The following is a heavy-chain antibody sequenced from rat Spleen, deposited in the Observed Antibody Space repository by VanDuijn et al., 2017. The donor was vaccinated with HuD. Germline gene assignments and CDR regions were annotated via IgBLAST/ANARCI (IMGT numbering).Heavy chain of an antibody. D-gene: IGHD1-6*01. J-gene: IGHJ2*01. CDR1: GFTFSNYY. CDR3: ATAGYTTGYYYAEGFDY. V-gene: IGHV5-27*01. Sequence: EVQLVESGGGLVQPGRSLKLSCAASGFTFSNYYMAWVRQAPTKGLEWVAYISTGGHNTYYRDSVKGRFTISRDNAKSTLYLQMDGLRSEDTATYYCATAGYTTGYYYAEGFDYWGQGVMVTVSS. CDR2: ISTGGHNT.